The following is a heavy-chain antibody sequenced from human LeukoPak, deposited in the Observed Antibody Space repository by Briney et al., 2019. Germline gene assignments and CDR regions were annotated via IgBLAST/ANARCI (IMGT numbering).Heavy chain of an antibody. CDR1: GGSISSYY. CDR2: IYYSGST. V-gene: IGHV4-59*08. D-gene: IGHD6-13*01. J-gene: IGHJ6*02. CDR3: ARYGTAAAAVGMDV. Sequence: SETLSLTCTVSGGSISSYYWSWIRQPPGKGLEWIGYIYYSGSTNYDPSLKSRVTISVDTSKNQFSLKLSSVTAADTAVYYCARYGTAAAAVGMDVWGQGTTVTVSS.